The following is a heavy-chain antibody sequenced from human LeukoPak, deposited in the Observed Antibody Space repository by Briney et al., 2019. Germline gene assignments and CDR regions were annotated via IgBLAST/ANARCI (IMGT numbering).Heavy chain of an antibody. J-gene: IGHJ5*02. V-gene: IGHV4-30-2*01. D-gene: IGHD3-9*01. Sequence: SETLSLTCAVSGDSISSGGYSWSWIRQPPGKGLEWIGYIYHGGSTYYNPSLKSRVTISVDRSKNQFSLKLSSVTAADTAVYYCARGGNYDILTGYEVWFDPWGQGTLVTVSS. CDR3: ARGGNYDILTGYEVWFDP. CDR2: IYHGGST. CDR1: GDSISSGGYS.